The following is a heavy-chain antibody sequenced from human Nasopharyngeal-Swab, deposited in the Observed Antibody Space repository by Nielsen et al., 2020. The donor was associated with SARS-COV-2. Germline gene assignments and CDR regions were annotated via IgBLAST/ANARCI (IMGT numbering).Heavy chain of an antibody. V-gene: IGHV3-11*04. J-gene: IGHJ6*02. Sequence: GESLKISCAASGFTFSDYYMSWIRQAPGKGLEWVSYISSSGSTIYYAGSVKGRFTISRDNSKNTLYLQMNSLRAEDTAVYYCARDGPSTYYYGMDVWGQGTTVTVSS. CDR2: ISSSGSTI. CDR1: GFTFSDYY. CDR3: ARDGPSTYYYGMDV. D-gene: IGHD5/OR15-5a*01.